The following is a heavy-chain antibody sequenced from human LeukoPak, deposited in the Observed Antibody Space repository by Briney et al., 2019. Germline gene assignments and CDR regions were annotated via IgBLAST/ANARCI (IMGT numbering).Heavy chain of an antibody. CDR1: GYTFTGYY. J-gene: IGHJ4*02. D-gene: IGHD6-19*01. CDR3: ARVPGQWPAQGFDY. Sequence: ASVKVSCKASGYTFTGYYMHWVRQAPGQGLECMGWINLNSGGTGYAQRFQGRVTMTRDTSISTAYMELSSLRSDDTAVYYCARVPGQWPAQGFDYWGQGNLVTVSS. CDR2: INLNSGGT. V-gene: IGHV1-2*02.